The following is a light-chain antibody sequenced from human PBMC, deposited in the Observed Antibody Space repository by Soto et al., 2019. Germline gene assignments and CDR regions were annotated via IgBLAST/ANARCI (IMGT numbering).Light chain of an antibody. CDR1: QTVNSN. CDR3: QHYNNWPPWT. V-gene: IGKV3-15*01. Sequence: EIVMTQSPATLSVSPGERATLSCRASQTVNSNLAWYQQRPGQAPRLLISGASTRAPGIPARFSGSGSGTEFTLTISSLQSEDFAVYYCQHYNNWPPWTFGQGTRVEI. CDR2: GAS. J-gene: IGKJ1*01.